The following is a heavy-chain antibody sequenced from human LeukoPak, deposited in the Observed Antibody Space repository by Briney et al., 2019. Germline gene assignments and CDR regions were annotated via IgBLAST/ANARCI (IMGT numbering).Heavy chain of an antibody. CDR2: ISYDGSKK. CDR1: GFTFVRYA. V-gene: IGHV3-30*04. Sequence: PGRSLRLSCAASGFTFVRYAMHWVRQAPGKGLEWVAVISYDGSKKYYVASVKGRFTISRDNSKNTLYLQMNSLRAEDTAVYYCARGGRQLVPPNFDYWGQGTLVTVSS. CDR3: ARGGRQLVPPNFDY. J-gene: IGHJ4*02. D-gene: IGHD6-6*01.